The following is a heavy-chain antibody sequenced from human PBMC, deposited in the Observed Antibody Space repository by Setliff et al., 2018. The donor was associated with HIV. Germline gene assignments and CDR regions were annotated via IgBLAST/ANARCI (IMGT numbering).Heavy chain of an antibody. V-gene: IGHV3-21*04. Sequence: PGGSLRLSCVTSGFTFTSHSMNWVRLRPGKGLEWVASISGSGTYTHYADSVRGRFTVSRNNAKNSLWLQLDSLKVEDTAVYYCARVVDTSGGYWGSFYRYMDVWGKGTTVTVSS. D-gene: IGHD3-10*01. CDR3: ARVVDTSGGYWGSFYRYMDV. CDR2: ISGSGTYT. CDR1: GFTFTSHS. J-gene: IGHJ6*03.